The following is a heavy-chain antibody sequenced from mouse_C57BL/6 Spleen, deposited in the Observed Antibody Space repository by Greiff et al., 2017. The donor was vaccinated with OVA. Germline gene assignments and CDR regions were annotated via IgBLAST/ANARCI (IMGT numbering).Heavy chain of an antibody. CDR2: IWSDGST. D-gene: IGHD2-1*01. J-gene: IGHJ4*01. Sequence: VKLMESGPGLVAPSQSLSITCTVSGFSLTSYGVHWVRQPPGKGLEWLVVIWSDGSTTYNSALKSRLSISKDNSKSQVFLKMNSLQTDDTAMYYCARLGNYYYAMDYWGQGTSVTVSS. CDR1: GFSLTSYG. V-gene: IGHV2-6*03. CDR3: ARLGNYYYAMDY.